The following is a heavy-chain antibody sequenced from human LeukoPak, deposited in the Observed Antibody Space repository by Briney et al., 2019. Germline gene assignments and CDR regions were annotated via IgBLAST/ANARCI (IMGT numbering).Heavy chain of an antibody. CDR2: ISSSSNTV. CDR3: ARAAGDSSHFDY. J-gene: IGHJ4*02. Sequence: PGGSLRLSCAASGSPFSNSAMNWVRQAPGKGLEWVSYISSSSNTVYYAESVEGQFTISRDNAKNSLYLQMNSLRADDTAVYYCARAAGDSSHFDYWGQGALVSVSS. V-gene: IGHV3-48*04. D-gene: IGHD3-22*01. CDR1: GSPFSNSA.